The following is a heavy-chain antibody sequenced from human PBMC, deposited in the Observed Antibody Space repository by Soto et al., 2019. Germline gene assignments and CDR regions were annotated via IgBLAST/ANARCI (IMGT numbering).Heavy chain of an antibody. CDR1: GFTVSSHA. V-gene: IGHV3-23*01. CDR3: APHVSCSGGSCQYDAFAI. D-gene: IGHD2-15*01. CDR2: ITADGDT. J-gene: IGHJ3*02. Sequence: EVQVLESGGGLVQPGGSLRLSCEGSGFTVSSHAMTWIRQAPGKGPEWVSTITADGDTYYADSVKGRFAMSRDTSENTLYLRMNSLGAEDTAAYYCAPHVSCSGGSCQYDAFAIRGQGTMVTVSS.